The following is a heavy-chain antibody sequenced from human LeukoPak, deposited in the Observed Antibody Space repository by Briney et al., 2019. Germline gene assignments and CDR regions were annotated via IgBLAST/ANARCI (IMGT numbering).Heavy chain of an antibody. CDR3: ARQWGRPFDI. CDR2: IYPGDSDT. D-gene: IGHD1-26*01. Sequence: GESLKISXKGSGYSFTNFWIGWVRQMPGKGLEWMGIIYPGDSDTTYSPSFQGQVTISADKSTSTAYLQWSSLKASDTAMYYCARQWGRPFDIWGQGTMVTVSS. J-gene: IGHJ3*02. V-gene: IGHV5-51*01. CDR1: GYSFTNFW.